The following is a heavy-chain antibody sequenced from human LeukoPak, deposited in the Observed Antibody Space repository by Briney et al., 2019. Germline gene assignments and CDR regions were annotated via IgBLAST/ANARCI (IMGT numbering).Heavy chain of an antibody. V-gene: IGHV4-38-2*02. CDR2: IYHSGST. CDR1: GYSISSGYY. J-gene: IGHJ3*02. D-gene: IGHD3-3*01. Sequence: SETLSLTCTVSGYSISSGYYWGWIRQPPGKGLEWIGSIYHSGSTYYNPSLKSRVTISVDTSKNQFSLKLGSVTAADTAVYYCAGPEPSFGVVYRDAFDIWGQGTMVTVSS. CDR3: AGPEPSFGVVYRDAFDI.